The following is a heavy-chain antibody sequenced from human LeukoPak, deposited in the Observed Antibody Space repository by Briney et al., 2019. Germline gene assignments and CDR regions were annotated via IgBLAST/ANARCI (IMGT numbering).Heavy chain of an antibody. V-gene: IGHV3-9*01. D-gene: IGHD3-10*01. CDR1: GFSFDKYA. CDR2: ISSTSGSI. Sequence: PGRSLRLSCEAFGFSFDKYAMHWVRQAPGKGLEWVAGISSTSGSIGYADSVEGRFTISRDNAKNSLYLQMNSLKDEDTALYYCAKDVGGYGPIDHWGQGTLVTVSP. J-gene: IGHJ4*02. CDR3: AKDVGGYGPIDH.